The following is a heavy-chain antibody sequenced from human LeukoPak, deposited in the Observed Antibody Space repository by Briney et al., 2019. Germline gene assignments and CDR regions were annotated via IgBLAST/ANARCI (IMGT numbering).Heavy chain of an antibody. V-gene: IGHV3-48*01. Sequence: GGSLRLSCVASGFSFSGYSMNSVRQAPGKGLEWVSYISSGSSTIYYADSVRGRFTISRDNAKSSLHLQMNSLRAEDTAAYYSARGRADYYFDYWSQGTVVTVSS. J-gene: IGHJ4*02. D-gene: IGHD2-21*02. CDR1: GFSFSGYS. CDR2: ISSGSSTI. CDR3: ARGRADYYFDY.